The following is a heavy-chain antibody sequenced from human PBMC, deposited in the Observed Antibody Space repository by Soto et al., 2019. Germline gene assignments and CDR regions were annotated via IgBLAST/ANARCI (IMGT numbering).Heavy chain of an antibody. D-gene: IGHD6-13*01. Sequence: GGSLRLSCAASGFTFSSYAMSWVRQAPGKGLDWVSAISGTGGTTYYADSVKGRFTISRDNSKNTLYLQMNNLRAEDTAVYYCAKDHFSSSWYFRDYWGQGTLVTVSS. CDR2: ISGTGGTT. J-gene: IGHJ4*02. CDR3: AKDHFSSSWYFRDY. V-gene: IGHV3-23*01. CDR1: GFTFSSYA.